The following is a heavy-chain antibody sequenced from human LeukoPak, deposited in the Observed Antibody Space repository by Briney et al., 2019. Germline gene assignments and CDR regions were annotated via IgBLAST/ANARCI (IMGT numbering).Heavy chain of an antibody. CDR3: ARDTLFGELLESGMDV. CDR2: ISAYNGNT. Sequence: GASVKVSCKASGYTFTSYGISWVRQAPGQGLEWMGWISAYNGNTNYAQKLQGRVTITTDQSTSTAYMELRSLRSDDTDVYYCARDTLFGELLESGMDVWGRGTTVTVSS. D-gene: IGHD3-10*01. J-gene: IGHJ6*02. V-gene: IGHV1-18*04. CDR1: GYTFTSYG.